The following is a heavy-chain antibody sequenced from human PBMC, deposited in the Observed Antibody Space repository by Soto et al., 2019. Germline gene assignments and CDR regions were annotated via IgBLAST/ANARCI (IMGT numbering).Heavy chain of an antibody. CDR1: GYTFTSYY. V-gene: IGHV1-46*01. Sequence: ASVKVSCKASGYTFTSYYMHWVRQAPGQGLEWMGIINPSGGSTSYAQKFQGRVTMTRDTSTSTVYMELSSLRSEDTAVYYCSREVGGYDSGYYYYYMDVSGKGSTVTVSS. D-gene: IGHD5-12*01. CDR2: INPSGGST. CDR3: SREVGGYDSGYYYYYMDV. J-gene: IGHJ6*03.